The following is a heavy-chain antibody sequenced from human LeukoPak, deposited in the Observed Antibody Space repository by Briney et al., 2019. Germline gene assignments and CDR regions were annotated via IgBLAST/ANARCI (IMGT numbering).Heavy chain of an antibody. V-gene: IGHV3-74*01. Sequence: GGSLRLSCAASGFTFSSYWMSWVRQAPGKGLVWVSRIASDGSSTIYADSVKGRFSISRDNAKNTLYLQMNSLRVEDTAVYYCARGRPHGNDYWGQGTLVTVSS. CDR2: IASDGSST. J-gene: IGHJ4*02. CDR3: ARGRPHGNDY. CDR1: GFTFSSYW. D-gene: IGHD4-23*01.